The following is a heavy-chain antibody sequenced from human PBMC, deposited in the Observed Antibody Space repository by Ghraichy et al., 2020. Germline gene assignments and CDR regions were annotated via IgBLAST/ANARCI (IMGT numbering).Heavy chain of an antibody. CDR3: VKSENERSLRSGWLDH. D-gene: IGHD6-19*01. J-gene: IGHJ4*02. V-gene: IGHV3-30*02. Sequence: GGSLRLSCLVSGFIFRDYGMHWVRQAPGKGLEWVAFLRYDGSNKNYVDSVKGRFTISRDNSKNTLYLEMNNLRVEDTALYYCVKSENERSLRSGWLDHWGQGTLVTVSS. CDR1: GFIFRDYG. CDR2: LRYDGSNK.